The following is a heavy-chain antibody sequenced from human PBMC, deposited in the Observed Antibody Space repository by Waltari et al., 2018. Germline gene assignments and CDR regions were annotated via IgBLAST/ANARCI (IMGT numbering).Heavy chain of an antibody. D-gene: IGHD6-19*01. Sequence: EVQLVESGGGLVKPGGSLRLSCAASGFTFSSYSMNWVRQAPGKGLEWVSSISSSSSYIYYADSVKGRFTISRDNAKNSLCLQMNSLRAEDTAVYYCARGAVAGNNFDYWGQGTLVTVSS. V-gene: IGHV3-21*01. J-gene: IGHJ4*02. CDR1: GFTFSSYS. CDR3: ARGAVAGNNFDY. CDR2: ISSSSSYI.